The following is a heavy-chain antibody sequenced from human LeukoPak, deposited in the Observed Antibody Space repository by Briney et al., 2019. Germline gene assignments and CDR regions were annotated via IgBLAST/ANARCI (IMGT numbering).Heavy chain of an antibody. CDR1: GFTFSSYG. V-gene: IGHV3-30*18. J-gene: IGHJ4*02. D-gene: IGHD3-3*01. CDR3: AKDLNYDFWSGLGN. Sequence: GGSLRLSCAVSGFTFSSYGMHWVRQAPGKGLEWMAVISYDGANKYYADSVKGRFTISRDNSKNTLYLQMNSLRAEDTAVYYCAKDLNYDFWSGLGNWGQGTLVTVSS. CDR2: ISYDGANK.